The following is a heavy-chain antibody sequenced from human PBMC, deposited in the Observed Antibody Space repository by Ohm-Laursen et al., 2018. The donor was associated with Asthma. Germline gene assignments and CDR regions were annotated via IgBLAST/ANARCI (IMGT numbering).Heavy chain of an antibody. CDR2: ISGSGDYT. CDR3: ARLGVQGDWFLYYYYYGMDV. V-gene: IGHV3-11*03. CDR1: GFIFSDYY. J-gene: IGHJ6*02. D-gene: IGHD3-10*01. Sequence: SLRLSCAASGFIFSDYYMSWIRQAPGKGLEWVSYISGSGDYTNYADSVKGRFTISRDNAKNTLYLQMNSLRAEDTAVYYCARLGVQGDWFLYYYYYGMDVWGQGTTVTVSS.